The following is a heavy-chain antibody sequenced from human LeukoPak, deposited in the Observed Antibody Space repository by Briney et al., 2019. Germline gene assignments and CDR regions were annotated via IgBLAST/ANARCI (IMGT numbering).Heavy chain of an antibody. J-gene: IGHJ6*04. V-gene: IGHV1-69*13. D-gene: IGHD2-2*01. CDR3: ARGYCSSTSCYVGLDV. CDR1: GGTFSSYA. CDR2: IIPIFGTA. Sequence: SVKVSCKASGGTFSSYAISWVRQAPGQGLEWMGGIIPIFGTANYAQKFQGRVTITADESTSTAYMELSSLRSEDTAVYCCARGYCSSTSCYVGLDVWGKGTTVTVSS.